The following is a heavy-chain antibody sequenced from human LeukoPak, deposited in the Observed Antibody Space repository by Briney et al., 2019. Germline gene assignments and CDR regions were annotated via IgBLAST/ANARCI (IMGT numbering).Heavy chain of an antibody. CDR3: ARGGSTMDV. CDR1: GFSFTSYW. J-gene: IGHJ6*02. D-gene: IGHD2-2*01. Sequence: GRSLRLSCAASGFSFTSYWMSWVRQAPGNGLEWVANIKQDGSEKYYVDSVKGRFTISRDNAKNSLYLQMSSLRGEDTAVYYCARGGSTMDVWGQGTTVTVSS. CDR2: IKQDGSEK. V-gene: IGHV3-7*01.